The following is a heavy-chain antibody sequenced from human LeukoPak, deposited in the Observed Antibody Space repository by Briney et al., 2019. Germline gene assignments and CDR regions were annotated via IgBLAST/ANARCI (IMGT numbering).Heavy chain of an antibody. Sequence: ASVNVSCKASGYTFTGYYMHWVRQAPGQGLEWMGWINPNSGGTNYAQKFQGRVTMTRDTSISTAYMELSRLRSDDTAVYYCATGYCSGGSCSYYYMDVWGKGTTVTVSS. J-gene: IGHJ6*03. V-gene: IGHV1-2*02. D-gene: IGHD2-15*01. CDR1: GYTFTGYY. CDR2: INPNSGGT. CDR3: ATGYCSGGSCSYYYMDV.